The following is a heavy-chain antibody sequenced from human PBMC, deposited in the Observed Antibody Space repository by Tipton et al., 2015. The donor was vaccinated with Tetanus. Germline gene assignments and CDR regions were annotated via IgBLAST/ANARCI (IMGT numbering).Heavy chain of an antibody. CDR3: VRAPYNSPGKYYFDY. J-gene: IGHJ4*02. D-gene: IGHD1-1*01. CDR1: DGPVSSGGFY. CDR2: IYYSGTT. V-gene: IGHV4-31*03. Sequence: TLSLTCSVSDGPVSSGGFYWGWVRQVTGKGPEWIGNIYYSGTTYYTPSLRGRLSISVDTSKNQFSLKLTSVTAADTAIYYCVRAPYNSPGKYYFDYWGQGTLVTVSS.